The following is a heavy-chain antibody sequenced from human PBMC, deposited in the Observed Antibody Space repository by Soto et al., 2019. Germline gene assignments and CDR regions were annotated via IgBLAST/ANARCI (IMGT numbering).Heavy chain of an antibody. J-gene: IGHJ4*02. V-gene: IGHV3-30*18. CDR1: GFTFSSYG. CDR3: AKVDPYESVANIDY. Sequence: QVQLVESGGGVVQPGRSLRLSCAASGFTFSSYGMHWVRQAPGKGLEWVAVISYDGSNKYYADSVKGRFTISRDNSKNTLYLQMNSLRAEDTAVYYCAKVDPYESVANIDYWGQGTLVTVS. CDR2: ISYDGSNK. D-gene: IGHD2-15*01.